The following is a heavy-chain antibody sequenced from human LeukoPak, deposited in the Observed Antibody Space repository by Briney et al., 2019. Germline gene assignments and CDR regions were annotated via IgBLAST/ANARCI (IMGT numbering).Heavy chain of an antibody. V-gene: IGHV4-39*01. CDR2: IYYSGST. CDR1: GGSISSGTYY. D-gene: IGHD3-22*01. Sequence: SETLSLTCTVSGGSISSGTYYWGWIRQPPGKGLEWIGRIYYSGSTYYNPSLKSRVTISVDTSKNQFSLKLSSVTAADTAVYYCARRYYYDSGGYYSHWGQGTLVTVSS. CDR3: ARRYYYDSGGYYSH. J-gene: IGHJ4*02.